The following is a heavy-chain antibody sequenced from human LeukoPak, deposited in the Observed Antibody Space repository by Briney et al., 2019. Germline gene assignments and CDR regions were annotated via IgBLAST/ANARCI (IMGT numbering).Heavy chain of an antibody. CDR2: INHSGST. Sequence: PSETLSLTCTVSGASISSYYWSWIRQPPGKGLEWIGEINHSGSTNYNPSLKSRVTISVDTSKNQFSLKLSSVTAADTAVYYCARLAGIAARPFRYYYYYMDDWGKGTTVTVSS. D-gene: IGHD6-6*01. CDR1: GASISSYY. J-gene: IGHJ6*03. CDR3: ARLAGIAARPFRYYYYYMDD. V-gene: IGHV4-34*01.